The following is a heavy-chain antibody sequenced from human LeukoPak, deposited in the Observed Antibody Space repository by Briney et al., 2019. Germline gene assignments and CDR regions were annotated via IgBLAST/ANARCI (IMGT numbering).Heavy chain of an antibody. CDR3: ARGQRTRNWFDP. CDR2: INHSGST. J-gene: IGHJ5*02. V-gene: IGHV4-34*01. CDR1: GGSFSGYY. Sequence: PSETLSLTCAVYGGSFSGYYLSWIRQPPGKGLEWIGEINHSGSTNYNPSLKSRVTISVDTSKNQFSLKLSSVTAADTAVYYCARGQRTRNWFDPWGQGTLVTVSS. D-gene: IGHD2-2*01.